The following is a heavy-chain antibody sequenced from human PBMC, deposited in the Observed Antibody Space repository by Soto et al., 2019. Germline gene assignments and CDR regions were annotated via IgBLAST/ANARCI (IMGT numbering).Heavy chain of an antibody. D-gene: IGHD6-13*01. CDR2: MNPTSGNT. V-gene: IGHV1-8*01. Sequence: AAVQVSCKSSGYTFTSYDFNWVRQATGQGLEWMGWMNPTSGNTGYAQKFQGRVTMTRNNSISTVYMELSSLRSEDTAVYYCARGLIYSSSWYAFDYWGQGTLVTVSS. J-gene: IGHJ4*02. CDR3: ARGLIYSSSWYAFDY. CDR1: GYTFTSYD.